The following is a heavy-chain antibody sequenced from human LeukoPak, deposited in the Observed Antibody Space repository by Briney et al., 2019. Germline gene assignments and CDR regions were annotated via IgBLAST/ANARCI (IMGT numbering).Heavy chain of an antibody. CDR2: LSDSGGST. J-gene: IGHJ4*02. CDR3: AKGMTTVASLVYFDY. CDR1: GFTFSSYS. V-gene: IGHV3-23*01. D-gene: IGHD4-11*01. Sequence: GGSLRLSCAASGFTFSSYSMNWVRQAPGKGLEWVSTLSDSGGSTYYADSVKGRFTISRDNSKNTLYLQMNSLRAEDTAVYYCAKGMTTVASLVYFDYWGQGTLVTVSS.